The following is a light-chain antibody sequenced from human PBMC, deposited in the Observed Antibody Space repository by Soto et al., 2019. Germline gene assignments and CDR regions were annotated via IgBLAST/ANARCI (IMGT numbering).Light chain of an antibody. J-gene: IGKJ1*01. V-gene: IGKV1-5*03. CDR1: QSISSW. CDR2: KAS. Sequence: DIQMTQSPSTLSASVGDRVTITCRASQSISSWLDWYQEKPGKAPKLLIYKASSLESGVPSRFSGSGSGTKFTLTISSLQPDDFATYYCQQYKTYWTFGQGTKVEIK. CDR3: QQYKTYWT.